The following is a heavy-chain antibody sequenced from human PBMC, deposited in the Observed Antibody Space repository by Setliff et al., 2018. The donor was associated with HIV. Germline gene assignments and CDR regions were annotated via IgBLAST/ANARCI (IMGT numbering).Heavy chain of an antibody. J-gene: IGHJ4*02. D-gene: IGHD3-16*01. CDR1: GLIFSSYE. CDR2: IGGHGSII. CDR3: AAVPWGHSSLIIDH. Sequence: LRLSCAASGLIFSSYEMNWVRQAPGKGLEWISFIGGHGSIIHYADSVKGRFTISRDNAKNSVYLQMHSMRVEDTAVYYCAAVPWGHSSLIIDHWGQGTPVTVSS. V-gene: IGHV3-48*03.